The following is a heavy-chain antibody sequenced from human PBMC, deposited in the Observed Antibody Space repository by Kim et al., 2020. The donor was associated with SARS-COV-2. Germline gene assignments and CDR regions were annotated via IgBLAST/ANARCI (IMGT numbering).Heavy chain of an antibody. J-gene: IGHJ6*01. Sequence: SETLSLTCAVYGGSFSGYYWSWIRQPPGKGLEWIGEINHSGSTNYNPSLKSRVTISVDTSKNQFSLKLSSVTAADTAVYYCARTRIVVPAAILIYYYGM. CDR2: INHSGST. CDR1: GGSFSGYY. V-gene: IGHV4-34*01. CDR3: ARTRIVVPAAILIYYYGM. D-gene: IGHD2-2*01.